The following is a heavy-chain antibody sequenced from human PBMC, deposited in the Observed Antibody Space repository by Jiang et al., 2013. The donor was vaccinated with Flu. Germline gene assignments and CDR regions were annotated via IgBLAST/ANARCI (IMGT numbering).Heavy chain of an antibody. V-gene: IGHV5-51*01. CDR1: GYSFASYW. J-gene: IGHJ3*02. D-gene: IGHD4-11*01. CDR2: IYPGDSDT. Sequence: EVKKPGESLKISCKGSGYSFASYWIGWVRQMPGKGLEWVGVIYPGDSDTRYSPSFQGQVTISADKSISTAYLQWSSLKASDTAMYYCARDLQTTNDAFDIWGQGTMVTVSS. CDR3: ARDLQTTNDAFDI.